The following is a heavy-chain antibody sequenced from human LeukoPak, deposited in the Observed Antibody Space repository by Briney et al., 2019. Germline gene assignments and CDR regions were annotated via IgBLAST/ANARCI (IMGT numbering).Heavy chain of an antibody. CDR3: AKDLHYDFWSGYYYYGMDV. J-gene: IGHJ6*02. CDR2: ISSSSSYI. D-gene: IGHD3-3*01. Sequence: PGGSLRLSCAASGFTFSSYSMNWVRQAPGKGLEWVSSISSSSSYIYYADSVKGRFTISRDNAKNSLYLQMNSLRAEDTAVYYCAKDLHYDFWSGYYYYGMDVWGQGTTVTVSS. V-gene: IGHV3-21*01. CDR1: GFTFSSYS.